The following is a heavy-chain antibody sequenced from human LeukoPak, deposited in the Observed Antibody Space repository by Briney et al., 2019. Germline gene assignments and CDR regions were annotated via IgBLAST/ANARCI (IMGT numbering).Heavy chain of an antibody. CDR3: ARAGYGDFDY. D-gene: IGHD4-17*01. CDR1: GGSISSYY. V-gene: IGHV4-59*01. CDR2: IYYSGST. J-gene: IGHJ4*02. Sequence: SETLSLTCTVSGGSISSYYWSWIRQPPGRGLEWIGYIYYSGSTNYNPSLKSRVTISVDTSKNQFSLKLSSVTAADTAVYYCARAGYGDFDYWGQGTLVTVSS.